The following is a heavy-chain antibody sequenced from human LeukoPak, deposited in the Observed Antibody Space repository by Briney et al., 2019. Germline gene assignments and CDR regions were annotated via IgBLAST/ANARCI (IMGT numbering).Heavy chain of an antibody. CDR1: GFTFSDYW. J-gene: IGHJ6*03. D-gene: IGHD3-10*01. Sequence: GGSLRLSCAASGFTFSDYWMHWVRQAPGKGLVWASRINTDGSFTRYADSVQGRFTISRDTAKNTLFLQMNSLRAEDTAVYYCARGRQLLWFGTQGNYYYYMDVWGKGTTVTVSS. V-gene: IGHV3-74*01. CDR2: INTDGSFT. CDR3: ARGRQLLWFGTQGNYYYYMDV.